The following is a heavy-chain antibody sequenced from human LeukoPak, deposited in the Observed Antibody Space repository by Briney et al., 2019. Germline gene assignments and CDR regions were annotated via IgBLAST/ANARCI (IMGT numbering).Heavy chain of an antibody. Sequence: GGSLRLSCAASGFTFSDYYMSWIRQAPGKGLEWVSYISSSGSTIYYADSVKGRFTISRDNAKNSLYLRMNSLRAEDTAVYYCARSPNYCSGGSCYSDEYFQHWGQGTLVTVSS. J-gene: IGHJ1*01. D-gene: IGHD2-15*01. CDR3: ARSPNYCSGGSCYSDEYFQH. V-gene: IGHV3-11*01. CDR1: GFTFSDYY. CDR2: ISSSGSTI.